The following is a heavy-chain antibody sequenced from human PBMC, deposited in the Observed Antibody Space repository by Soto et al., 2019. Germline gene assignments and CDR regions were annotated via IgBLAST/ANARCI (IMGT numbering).Heavy chain of an antibody. V-gene: IGHV4-59*01. CDR3: ARGVDYYGSPEFSPSWFDP. CDR1: GASITSNY. J-gene: IGHJ5*01. Sequence: SETLSLTCTVSGASITSNYWTWIRQPPGEGLEWIGNIYYSGVTNYNPSLQSRVTISVDRSNNQFSLKLSSVTAADTAVYYCARGVDYYGSPEFSPSWFDPWGQGNLVTFS. D-gene: IGHD3-10*01. CDR2: IYYSGVT.